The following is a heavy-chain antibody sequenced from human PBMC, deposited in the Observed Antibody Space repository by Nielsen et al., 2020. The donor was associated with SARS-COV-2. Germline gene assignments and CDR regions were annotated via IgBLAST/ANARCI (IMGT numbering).Heavy chain of an antibody. J-gene: IGHJ4*02. CDR3: EIVGATTSY. CDR1: GFTFSSYA. V-gene: IGHV3-23*01. CDR2: NSGSGGST. Sequence: GEALKISCAASGFTFSSYAMSGVSQAPGKGLEWVSANSGSGGSTYYADSVKGRFTISRDNSKNTLYLQMNSLRAEDTAVYYCEIVGATTSYWGQGTLVTVSS. D-gene: IGHD1-26*01.